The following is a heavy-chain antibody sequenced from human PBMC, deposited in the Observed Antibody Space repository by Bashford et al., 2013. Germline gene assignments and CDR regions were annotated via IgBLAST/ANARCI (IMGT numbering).Heavy chain of an antibody. CDR2: IKPDGSVK. V-gene: IGHV3-7*03. Sequence: VRQAPGKGLEWVANIKPDGSVKLYVDSVKGRFTISRDNSKDTLYLQMNSLRAEDTAVYYCAKDRDDYGDPECFDIWGLGTVVTVSS. CDR3: AKDRDDYGDPECFDI. J-gene: IGHJ3*02. D-gene: IGHD4-17*01.